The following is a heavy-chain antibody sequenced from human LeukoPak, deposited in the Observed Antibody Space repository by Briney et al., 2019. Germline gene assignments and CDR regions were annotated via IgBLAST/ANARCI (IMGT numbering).Heavy chain of an antibody. CDR2: ISSSGSTI. CDR3: ARGYDIVVVVAATGLDY. Sequence: GGSLRLSCAAAGFTFSRDEINWVRQAPGKGLEWVSYISSSGSTIYYADSVKGRFTISRDNAKNSLYLQMNSLRAEDTAVYYCARGYDIVVVVAATGLDYWGQGTLVTVSS. J-gene: IGHJ4*02. D-gene: IGHD2-15*01. V-gene: IGHV3-48*03. CDR1: GFTFSRDE.